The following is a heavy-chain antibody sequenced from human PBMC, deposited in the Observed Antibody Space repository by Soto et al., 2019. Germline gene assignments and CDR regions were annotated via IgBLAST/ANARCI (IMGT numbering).Heavy chain of an antibody. CDR3: ARQLIY. Sequence: PSETLSLTFTVSGACISSYSWSWIRQPPGKGLEWIGNIHYNGNTKYSPSLKSRVTMSVDTSKNHFSLKLISVTTADTAVYYCARQLIYWGQGTPATVS. V-gene: IGHV4-59*01. CDR2: IHYNGNT. D-gene: IGHD2-2*01. J-gene: IGHJ4*02. CDR1: GACISSYS.